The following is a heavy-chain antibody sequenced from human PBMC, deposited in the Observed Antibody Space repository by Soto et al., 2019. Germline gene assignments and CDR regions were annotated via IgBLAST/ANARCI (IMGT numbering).Heavy chain of an antibody. CDR1: GFTVSSYY. V-gene: IGHV3-53*01. Sequence: GGSLRLSCAASGFTVSSYYMNWVRQAPGKGLEWVSVIYSGGGTYYADSVLGRFTISRDNSKNMLHLQMNSLRAEETAVYYCTRENYYGSDIYAMDVWGQVTTVTVSS. D-gene: IGHD3-10*01. J-gene: IGHJ6*02. CDR3: TRENYYGSDIYAMDV. CDR2: IYSGGGT.